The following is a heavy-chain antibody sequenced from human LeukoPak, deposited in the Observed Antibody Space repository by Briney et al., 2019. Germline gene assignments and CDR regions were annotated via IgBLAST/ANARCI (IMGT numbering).Heavy chain of an antibody. Sequence: ASVKVSCEASVYTFTAYDINWVRQATGQGLEWMGWMNPNSGNTSYAQKFQGSVTITRDTTISTAYMDFSNLRPEDTAVYYCARGKAGDSGGHRAFDIWGQGTMITVSS. CDR3: ARGKAGDSGGHRAFDI. D-gene: IGHD2-15*01. V-gene: IGHV1-8*03. J-gene: IGHJ3*02. CDR1: VYTFTAYD. CDR2: MNPNSGNT.